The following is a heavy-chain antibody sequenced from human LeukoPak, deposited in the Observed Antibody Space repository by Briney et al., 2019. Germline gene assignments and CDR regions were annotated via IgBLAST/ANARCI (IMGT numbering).Heavy chain of an antibody. V-gene: IGHV1-8*02. CDR1: GGTFSSYA. D-gene: IGHD3-3*01. CDR3: ASGAVLRFLEWLLYRQYQSNWFDP. CDR2: MNPNSGNT. Sequence: ASVKVSCKASGGTFSSYAINWVRQATGQGLEWMGWMNPNSGNTGYAQKFQGRVTMTRNTSISTAYMELSSLRSEDTAVYYCASGAVLRFLEWLLYRQYQSNWFDPWGQGTLVTVSS. J-gene: IGHJ5*02.